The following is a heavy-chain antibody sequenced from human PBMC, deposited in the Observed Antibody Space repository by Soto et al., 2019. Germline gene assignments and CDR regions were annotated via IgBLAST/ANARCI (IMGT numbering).Heavy chain of an antibody. Sequence: ASVKVSCKASGYTFTGYYMHWVRQAPGQGLEWMGWINPNSGGTNYAQKFQGWVTMTRDTSISTAYMELSRLRSDDTAVYYCAIGRNGSNGYYWDWGQGTKVTVS. V-gene: IGHV1-2*04. CDR2: INPNSGGT. CDR3: AIGRNGSNGYYWD. J-gene: IGHJ4*02. CDR1: GYTFTGYY. D-gene: IGHD3-22*01.